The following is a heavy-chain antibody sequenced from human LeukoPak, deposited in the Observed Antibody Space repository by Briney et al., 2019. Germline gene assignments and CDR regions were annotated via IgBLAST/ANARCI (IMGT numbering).Heavy chain of an antibody. Sequence: GGSLRLSCEASGFTFSNYWMSWVRQAPGKGLEWVANIKQDGSEKNYVDSVEGRFTISRDNAKNSLYLQMNSLRTEDTAVYYCARDFFGSARFYRSDPFDYWGQGTLVSVSS. CDR2: IKQDGSEK. J-gene: IGHJ4*02. V-gene: IGHV3-7*01. D-gene: IGHD3-10*01. CDR3: ARDFFGSARFYRSDPFDY. CDR1: GFTFSNYW.